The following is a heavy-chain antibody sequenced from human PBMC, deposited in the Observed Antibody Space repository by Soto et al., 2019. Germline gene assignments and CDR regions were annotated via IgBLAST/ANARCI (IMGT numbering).Heavy chain of an antibody. CDR2: ISFRGTSK. J-gene: IGHJ4*02. Sequence: EVQLVESGGGLVQPGGSLRLSCAASGFTFNTSEMNWVRQAPGKGLEWVSYISFRGTSKYYADSVKGRCTISRDNARNSLYLQMNSLGVEDTAVYYCATRGPASSFDCWGQGTLVTVSS. CDR3: ATRGPASSFDC. CDR1: GFTFNTSE. V-gene: IGHV3-48*03. D-gene: IGHD3-10*01.